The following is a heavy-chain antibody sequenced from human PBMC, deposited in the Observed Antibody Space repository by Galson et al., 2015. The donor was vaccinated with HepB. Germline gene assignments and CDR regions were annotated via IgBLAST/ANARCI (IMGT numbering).Heavy chain of an antibody. J-gene: IGHJ4*02. CDR2: ISGSGGST. V-gene: IGHV3-23*01. Sequence: SLRLSCAASGFTFSSYAMSWVRQAPGKGLEWVSAISGSGGSTYYADSVKGRLTISRDNSKNTLYLQMNSLRAEDTAVYYCAKDRRSAVEWLLSLFVCYFDYWGQGTLVTVSS. CDR3: AKDRRSAVEWLLSLFVCYFDY. CDR1: GFTFSSYA. D-gene: IGHD3-3*01.